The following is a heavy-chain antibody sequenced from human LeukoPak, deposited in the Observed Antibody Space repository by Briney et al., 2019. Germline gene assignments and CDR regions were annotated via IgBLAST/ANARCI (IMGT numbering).Heavy chain of an antibody. V-gene: IGHV4-34*01. CDR1: GGSFSGYY. Sequence: SETLSLTCAVYGGSFSGYYWSWIRQPPGKGLEWIGEINHSGSTNYNPSLKSRVTISVDTSKNQFSLKLSSVTAADTAVYYCAEVVVKNWFDPWGQGTLVTVSS. CDR2: INHSGST. J-gene: IGHJ5*02. D-gene: IGHD3-22*01. CDR3: AEVVVKNWFDP.